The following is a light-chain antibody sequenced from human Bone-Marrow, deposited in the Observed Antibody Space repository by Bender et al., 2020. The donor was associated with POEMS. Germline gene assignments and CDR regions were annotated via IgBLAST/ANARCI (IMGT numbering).Light chain of an antibody. CDR2: GNE. J-gene: IGLJ3*02. CDR3: SAWDGILNGWV. Sequence: QSVLTQPPSASGTPGQRVTISCSGSSSNIGGNAVNWWQQLPGTAPTLLIYGNEQRPAGVADRFSGSKSGTAASLAISGLQSEDEADYFCSAWDGILNGWVFGGGTELTVL. V-gene: IGLV1-44*01. CDR1: SSNIGGNA.